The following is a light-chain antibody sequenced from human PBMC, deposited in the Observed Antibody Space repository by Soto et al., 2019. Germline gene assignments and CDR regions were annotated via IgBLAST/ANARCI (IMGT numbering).Light chain of an antibody. J-gene: IGKJ1*01. CDR1: QSVSSN. Sequence: EIVMKQSPATLSVSPGERATLSRRASQSVSSNLAWYQQKPGQAPRLLIYGASTRATGIPARFSGSGSGTEFTLTICSLQSEDFAVYYCQQYNNWPPKTFGQGTKVDIK. CDR2: GAS. V-gene: IGKV3-15*01. CDR3: QQYNNWPPKT.